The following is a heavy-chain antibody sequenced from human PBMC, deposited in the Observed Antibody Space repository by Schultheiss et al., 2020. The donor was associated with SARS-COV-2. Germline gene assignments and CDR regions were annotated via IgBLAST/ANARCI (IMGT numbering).Heavy chain of an antibody. Sequence: GGSLRLSCAASGFTFSSYAMHWVRQAPGKGLEWVAVISYDGSNKYYADSVKGRFTISRDNSKNTLYLQMNSLRAEDTAVYYCARDVAAADWYFDLWGRGTLVTVSS. J-gene: IGHJ2*01. V-gene: IGHV3-30*01. D-gene: IGHD6-13*01. CDR2: ISYDGSNK. CDR3: ARDVAAADWYFDL. CDR1: GFTFSSYA.